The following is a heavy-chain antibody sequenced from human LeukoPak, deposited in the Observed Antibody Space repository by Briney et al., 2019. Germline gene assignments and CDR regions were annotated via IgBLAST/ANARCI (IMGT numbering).Heavy chain of an antibody. Sequence: GRSLRLSCAASGFTFSSYGMHWVRQAPGKGLEWVAVISYDGSNEYYADSVKGRFTISRDNSKNTLYLQMNSLRAEDTAVYYCAKDGRDDYWGQGTLVTVSS. CDR1: GFTFSSYG. CDR2: ISYDGSNE. V-gene: IGHV3-30*18. J-gene: IGHJ4*02. CDR3: AKDGRDDY.